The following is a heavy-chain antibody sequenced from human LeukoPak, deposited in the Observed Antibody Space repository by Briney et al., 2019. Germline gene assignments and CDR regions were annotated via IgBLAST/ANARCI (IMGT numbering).Heavy chain of an antibody. D-gene: IGHD2-15*01. CDR3: ARDGGGNPHSTFSFDY. CDR2: IYSGGST. CDR1: GFTVSSNY. Sequence: GGSLRLSCAASGFTVSSNYMSWVRQAPGKGLEWVTVIYSGGSTYHADSVKGRFTISRDNSKNTLYLQMNSLRAEDTAVYYCARDGGGNPHSTFSFDYWGQGTLVTVSS. V-gene: IGHV3-53*01. J-gene: IGHJ4*02.